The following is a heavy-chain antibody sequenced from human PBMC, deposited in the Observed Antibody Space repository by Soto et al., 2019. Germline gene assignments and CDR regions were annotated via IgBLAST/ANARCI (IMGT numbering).Heavy chain of an antibody. Sequence: SETLSLTCTVSGGSISSYYWSWIRQPAGKGLEWIGRIYTSGSTNYNPSLKSRVTMSVDTSKNQFSLKLSSVTAADTAVYYCARAGSSSSLGRGYYYYYYGMDVWGQGTTVTVSS. CDR2: IYTSGST. V-gene: IGHV4-4*07. D-gene: IGHD6-13*01. J-gene: IGHJ6*02. CDR1: GGSISSYY. CDR3: ARAGSSSSLGRGYYYYYYGMDV.